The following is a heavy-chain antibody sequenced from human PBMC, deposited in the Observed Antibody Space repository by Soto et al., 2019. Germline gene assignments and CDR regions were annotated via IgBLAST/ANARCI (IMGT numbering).Heavy chain of an antibody. J-gene: IGHJ6*02. CDR3: ARDQIPLRYFDWLPLGMDV. CDR1: GFTFSSYA. V-gene: IGHV3-30-3*01. CDR2: ISYDGSNK. D-gene: IGHD3-9*01. Sequence: PGGSLRLSCAASGFTFSSYAMHWVRQAPGKGLEWVAVISYDGSNKYYADSVKGRFTISRDNSKNTLYLQMNSLRAEDTAVYYCARDQIPLRYFDWLPLGMDVWGQGTTVTVSS.